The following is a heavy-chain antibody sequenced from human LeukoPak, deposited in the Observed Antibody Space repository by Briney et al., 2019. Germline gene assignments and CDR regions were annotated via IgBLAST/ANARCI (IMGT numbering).Heavy chain of an antibody. CDR2: INHSGST. CDR1: GGSFSGYY. J-gene: IGHJ6*03. CDR3: ARVGYNYGINDWSRTGLGAYPTKYYYHMDV. D-gene: IGHD5-18*01. Sequence: SETLSLTCAVYGGSFSGYYWSWIRQPPGKGLEWIGEINHSGSTNYNPSLKSRVTISGDTSKNQFSLKLSSVTAADTAVYFCARVGYNYGINDWSRTGLGAYPTKYYYHMDVWGKGTTVTVSS. V-gene: IGHV4-34*01.